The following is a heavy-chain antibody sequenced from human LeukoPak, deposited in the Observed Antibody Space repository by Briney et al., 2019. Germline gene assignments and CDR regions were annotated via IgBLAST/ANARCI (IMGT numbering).Heavy chain of an antibody. CDR3: ARDYYDSSGYYEGVY. V-gene: IGHV1-2*06. J-gene: IGHJ4*02. CDR2: INPNSGGT. CDR1: GYTFTSYA. D-gene: IGHD3-22*01. Sequence: GASVKVSCKASGYTFTSYAITWVRQAPGQGLDWMGRINPNSGGTNYAQKFQGRVTMTRDTSISTDYMELSRLRSDDTAVYYCARDYYDSSGYYEGVYWGQGTLVTVSS.